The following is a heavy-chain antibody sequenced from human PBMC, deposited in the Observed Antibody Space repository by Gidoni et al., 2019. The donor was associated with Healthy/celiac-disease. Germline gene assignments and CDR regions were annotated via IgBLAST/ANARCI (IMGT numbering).Heavy chain of an antibody. D-gene: IGHD1-26*01. CDR1: GFTFDDYA. CDR3: AKARSGSYRDSFDY. CDR2: ISWNSGSI. Sequence: EVQLVESGGGLVQPGRSLRLSCAASGFTFDDYAMHWVRQAPGKGLEWVSGISWNSGSIGYADSVKGRFTISRDNAKNSLYLQMNSLRAEDTALYYCAKARSGSYRDSFDYWGQGTLVTVSS. V-gene: IGHV3-9*01. J-gene: IGHJ4*02.